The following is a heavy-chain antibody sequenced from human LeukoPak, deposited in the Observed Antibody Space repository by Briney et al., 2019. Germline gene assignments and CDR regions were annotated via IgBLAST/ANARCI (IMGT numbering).Heavy chain of an antibody. V-gene: IGHV4-34*01. D-gene: IGHD1-1*01. CDR3: ARDEQERGFDP. J-gene: IGHJ5*02. Sequence: SETLSLTCAVYGGSFSGYYWSWIRQPPGKGLEWIGEINHSGSTNYNPSLKSRVTISVDTSKNQFSPKLSSVTAADTAVYYCARDEQERGFDPWGQGTLVTVSS. CDR1: GGSFSGYY. CDR2: INHSGST.